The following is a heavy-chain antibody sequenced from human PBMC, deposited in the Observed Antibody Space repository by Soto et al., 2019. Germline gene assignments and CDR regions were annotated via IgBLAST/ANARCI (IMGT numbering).Heavy chain of an antibody. CDR1: GGSISSGDYY. CDR3: ASAYYYDSSGYYR. CDR2: IYYSGST. D-gene: IGHD3-22*01. J-gene: IGHJ5*02. V-gene: IGHV4-30-4*02. Sequence: SDTLSLTCTVSGGSISSGDYYWSWIRQPPGKGLEWIGYIYYSGSTYYNPSLKSRVTISVDTSKNQFSLKLSSVTAADTAVYYCASAYYYDSSGYYRWGQGTLVTVSS.